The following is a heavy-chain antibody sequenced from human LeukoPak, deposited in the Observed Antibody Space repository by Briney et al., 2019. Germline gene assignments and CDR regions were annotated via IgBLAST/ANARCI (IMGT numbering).Heavy chain of an antibody. J-gene: IGHJ4*02. CDR3: ARDSSLTMVLWD. CDR2: INPSGGST. Sequence: ASVKVSRKASGYTFTSYYMHWVRQAPGQGLERMGIINPSGGSTSYAQKFQGRVTMTRDTSTSTVYMELSSLRSEDTAVYYCARDSSLTMVLWDWGQGTLVTVSS. CDR1: GYTFTSYY. V-gene: IGHV1-46*01. D-gene: IGHD3-10*01.